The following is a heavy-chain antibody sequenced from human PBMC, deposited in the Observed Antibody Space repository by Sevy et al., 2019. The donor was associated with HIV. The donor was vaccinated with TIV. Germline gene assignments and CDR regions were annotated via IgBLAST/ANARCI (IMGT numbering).Heavy chain of an antibody. J-gene: IGHJ4*02. D-gene: IGHD3-22*01. CDR1: GYTFTGYY. CDR3: ARMGDYFDTSGYYPLKY. V-gene: IGHV1-2*02. Sequence: KVSCKASGYTFTGYYVHWLRQAPGQGLEWMGWINPKTGGTYFAKKFQDRVTMTTGTSITTAYLELSGLRFDDTAVYYCARMGDYFDTSGYYPLKYWGQGTLVTVSS. CDR2: INPKTGGT.